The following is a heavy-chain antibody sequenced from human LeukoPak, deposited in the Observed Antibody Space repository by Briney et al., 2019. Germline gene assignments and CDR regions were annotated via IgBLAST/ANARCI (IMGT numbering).Heavy chain of an antibody. V-gene: IGHV3-7*03. CDR1: RFTFRSYW. CDR3: ARDGGPFDS. Sequence: GGSLRLSCAASRFTFRSYWMSWVRQAPGKGLEWVANIKQDGSERYYVDSVKGRFTISRDNAKNLVYLQLNSLRVEDKAVYYCARDGGPFDSWGQGTLVTVSS. J-gene: IGHJ4*02. CDR2: IKQDGSER. D-gene: IGHD2-15*01.